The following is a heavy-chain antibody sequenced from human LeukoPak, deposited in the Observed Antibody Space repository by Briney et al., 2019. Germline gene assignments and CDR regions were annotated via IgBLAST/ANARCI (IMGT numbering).Heavy chain of an antibody. CDR1: GGSISSYY. D-gene: IGHD3-22*01. CDR3: ARDQKKSSYYYDSRGYYRYYYYGMDV. J-gene: IGHJ6*02. Sequence: PSETLSLTCTVSGGSISSYYWSWIRQPPGKGLEWIGYIYYSGSTNYNPSLKSRVTISVDTSKNQFSLKLSSVTAADTAVYYCARDQKKSSYYYDSRGYYRYYYYGMDVWGQGTTVTVSS. V-gene: IGHV4-59*01. CDR2: IYYSGST.